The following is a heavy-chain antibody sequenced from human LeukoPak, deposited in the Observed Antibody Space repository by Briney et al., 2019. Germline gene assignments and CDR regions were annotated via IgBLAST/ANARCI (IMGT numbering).Heavy chain of an antibody. CDR1: GGSLSGYY. V-gene: IGHV4-34*01. Sequence: SETLSLTCAVYGGSLSGYYWSWFRQPPGKGLEWIGEVNHRGSTNYNPSLKSRVTISVDTSKNQFSLKLSSVTAADTAVYYCARADYDFWSGYLWFDPWGQGTLVTVSS. J-gene: IGHJ5*02. CDR3: ARADYDFWSGYLWFDP. D-gene: IGHD3-3*01. CDR2: VNHRGST.